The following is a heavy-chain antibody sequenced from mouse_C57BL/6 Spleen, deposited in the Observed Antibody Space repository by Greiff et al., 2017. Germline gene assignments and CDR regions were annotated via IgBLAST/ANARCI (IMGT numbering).Heavy chain of an antibody. Sequence: QVQLQQSGAELVRPGASVTLSCKASGYTFTNYEMHWVKQTPVHGLEWIGAIDPETGGTAYNQKFKGKAILTADKSSSTAYMELRSLTSEDSAVYYCTRWYYGNYEAMDYWGQGTSVTVSS. CDR1: GYTFTNYE. J-gene: IGHJ4*01. CDR2: IDPETGGT. D-gene: IGHD2-1*01. CDR3: TRWYYGNYEAMDY. V-gene: IGHV1-15*01.